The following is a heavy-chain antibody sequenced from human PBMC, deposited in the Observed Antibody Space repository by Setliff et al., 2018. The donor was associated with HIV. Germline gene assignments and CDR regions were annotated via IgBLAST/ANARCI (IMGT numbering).Heavy chain of an antibody. CDR2: ASPSGSS. V-gene: IGHV4-61*02. D-gene: IGHD3-9*01. CDR3: ARSNSGSGTGRGYYYHMDV. J-gene: IGHJ6*03. CDR1: GGSLDSGNYY. Sequence: SETLSLTCTISGGSLDSGNYYWSWIRQPAGKGLEWIGRASPSGSSNYSPSLKSRVSISIDTSKQFSLNVRSLTAADTAVYYCARSNSGSGTGRGYYYHMDVWGNGTTVTSP.